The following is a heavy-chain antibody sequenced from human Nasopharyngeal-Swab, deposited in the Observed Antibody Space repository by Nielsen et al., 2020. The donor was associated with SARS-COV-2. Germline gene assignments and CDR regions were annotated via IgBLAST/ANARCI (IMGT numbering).Heavy chain of an antibody. Sequence: SETLSLTCTVSGGSISSGGYYWSWIRQHPGKGLEWIGYIYYSGSTYYNPSLKSRVTISVDTSKNQFSLKLSSVTAADTAVYYCARGYYYDSSGYYYDYWGQGTLVTVSS. CDR3: ARGYYYDSSGYYYDY. D-gene: IGHD3-22*01. J-gene: IGHJ4*02. V-gene: IGHV4-31*03. CDR2: IYYSGST. CDR1: GGSISSGGYY.